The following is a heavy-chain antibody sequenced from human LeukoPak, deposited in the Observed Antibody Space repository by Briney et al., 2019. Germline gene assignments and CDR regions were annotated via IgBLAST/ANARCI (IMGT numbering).Heavy chain of an antibody. D-gene: IGHD4-17*01. CDR3: ARVGVDYGDYYYYMDV. Sequence: PSETLSLTCTASGGSISSYYWSWIRQPAGKGLEWIGRIYTSGSTNYNPSLKSRVTMSVDTSKNQFSLKLSSVTAADTAVYYCARVGVDYGDYYYYMDVWGKGTTVNVSS. J-gene: IGHJ6*03. CDR2: IYTSGST. CDR1: GGSISSYY. V-gene: IGHV4-4*07.